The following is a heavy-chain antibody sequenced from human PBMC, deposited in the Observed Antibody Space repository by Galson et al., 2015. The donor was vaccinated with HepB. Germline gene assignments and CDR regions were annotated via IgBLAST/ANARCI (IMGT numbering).Heavy chain of an antibody. V-gene: IGHV1-46*01. CDR3: AREGVAGGYCSGGTCYASKNWFDP. Sequence: SVKVSCKASGYTFTNYFINWVRQAPGQGLEWIGIINPSSGGTNYGQKFQGRGTMTRDPSTSRVYMELRGLRSEDTAIYYCAREGVAGGYCSGGTCYASKNWFDPWGQGTLVIVSS. J-gene: IGHJ5*02. CDR2: INPSSGGT. D-gene: IGHD2-15*01. CDR1: GYTFTNYF.